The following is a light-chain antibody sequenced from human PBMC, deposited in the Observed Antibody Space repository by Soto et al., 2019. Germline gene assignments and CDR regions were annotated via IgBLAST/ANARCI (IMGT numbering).Light chain of an antibody. CDR2: DAS. CDR1: QSISSW. J-gene: IGKJ4*01. CDR3: QQYNSYLLP. Sequence: DIQMTQSPSTLSASVGDRVTITCRASQSISSWLAWYQQKPGKAPKLLIYDASSLESGVPSRFSGSGSGTEFTLTISSLQPDDFATSYCQQYNSYLLPFGGGTKVDIK. V-gene: IGKV1-5*01.